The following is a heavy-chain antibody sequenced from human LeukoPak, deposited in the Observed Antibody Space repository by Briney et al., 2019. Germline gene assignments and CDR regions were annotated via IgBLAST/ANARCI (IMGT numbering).Heavy chain of an antibody. Sequence: PGGSLRLSCAASGFTFSSYWMSWVRQAPGKGLEWVANIKQDGSEKYYVDSVKGRFTISRDNAKNSLYLQMNSLRAEDTAVYYCATDNYYGSGSYYNGGVSEDYWGQGTLVTVSS. CDR3: ATDNYYGSGSYYNGGVSEDY. V-gene: IGHV3-7*04. CDR2: IKQDGSEK. D-gene: IGHD3-10*01. J-gene: IGHJ4*02. CDR1: GFTFSSYW.